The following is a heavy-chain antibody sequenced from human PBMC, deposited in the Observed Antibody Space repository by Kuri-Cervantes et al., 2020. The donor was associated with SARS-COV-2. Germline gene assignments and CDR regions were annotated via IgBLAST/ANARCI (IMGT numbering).Heavy chain of an antibody. Sequence: GGSLRLSCEVSGFLFSASAIHWVRQAPGKGLEWVAVISYDGSNKYYADSVKGRFTISRDNSKNTLYLQMNSLRAEDTAVYYCASTLIQDYFDYWGQGTLVTVSS. CDR1: GFLFSASA. D-gene: IGHD2-8*01. V-gene: IGHV3-30-3*01. CDR3: ASTLIQDYFDY. J-gene: IGHJ4*02. CDR2: ISYDGSNK.